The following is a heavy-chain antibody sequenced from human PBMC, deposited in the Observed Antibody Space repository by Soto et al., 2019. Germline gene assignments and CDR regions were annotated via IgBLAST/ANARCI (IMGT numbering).Heavy chain of an antibody. CDR1: GFTFSSYA. Sequence: EVQLLESGGGLVQPGGSLRLSCAASGFTFSSYAMSWVRQAPGKGLEWVSAISGSGGSTYYADSVKGRFTISRDNSKNTLYLQMNSLRAEDTAVYYCAKDLYCSSTSCYRAFHSFDYYYGMDVWGQGTTVTVSS. D-gene: IGHD2-2*01. J-gene: IGHJ6*02. V-gene: IGHV3-23*01. CDR2: ISGSGGST. CDR3: AKDLYCSSTSCYRAFHSFDYYYGMDV.